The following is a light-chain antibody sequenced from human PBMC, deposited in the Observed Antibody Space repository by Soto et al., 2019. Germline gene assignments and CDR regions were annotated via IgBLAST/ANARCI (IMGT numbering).Light chain of an antibody. CDR3: QQYYSTPIT. CDR1: QSVLYSSSNKNL. V-gene: IGKV4-1*01. Sequence: DIVMTQSPDSLAVSLGERATINCKSSQSVLYSSSNKNLLTWYQQKPGQPPKRLIYWASTREAGVPDRFSGSGSGTDFTLTISSQQAEDVAVYYCQQYYSTPITFGQGTRLEIK. J-gene: IGKJ5*01. CDR2: WAS.